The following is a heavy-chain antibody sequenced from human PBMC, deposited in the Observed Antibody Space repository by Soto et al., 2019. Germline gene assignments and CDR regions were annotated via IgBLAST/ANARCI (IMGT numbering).Heavy chain of an antibody. CDR1: GGSISSGGYY. CDR3: ARVATPHYGLGANWFDP. V-gene: IGHV4-31*03. Sequence: SETLSLTCTVSGGSISSGGYYWSWIRQHPGKGLEWIGYIYYSGSTYYNPSLKSRVTISVDTSKNQFSLKLSSVTAADTAVYYCARVATPHYGLGANWFDPWGQGTLVTVSS. J-gene: IGHJ5*02. D-gene: IGHD3-10*01. CDR2: IYYSGST.